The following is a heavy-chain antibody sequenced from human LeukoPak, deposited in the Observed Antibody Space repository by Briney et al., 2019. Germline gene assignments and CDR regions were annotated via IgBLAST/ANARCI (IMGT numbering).Heavy chain of an antibody. CDR3: AKDPNSGSYYPYYFDY. Sequence: GGSLRLSCAASGFTFSSYAMSWVRQAPGKGLEWVSAISGSGGSTYYADSVKGRFTISRDISKNTLYLQMNSLRAEDTAVYYCAKDPNSGSYYPYYFDYWGQGTLVTVSS. J-gene: IGHJ4*02. V-gene: IGHV3-23*01. CDR1: GFTFSSYA. CDR2: ISGSGGST. D-gene: IGHD1-26*01.